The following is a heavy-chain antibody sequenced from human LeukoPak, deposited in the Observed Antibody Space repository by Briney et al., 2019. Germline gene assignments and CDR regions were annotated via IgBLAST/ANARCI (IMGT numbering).Heavy chain of an antibody. D-gene: IGHD3-22*01. J-gene: IGHJ4*02. CDR1: GGTFSSYA. CDR2: IIPIFGTA. V-gene: IGHV1-69*05. Sequence: EASVKVSCKASGGTFSSYAISWVRQAPGQGLEWMGRIIPIFGTANYAQKFQGRVTITTDESTSTAYMELSSLRSEDTAVYYCARDSLPSSGYGFISYWGQGTLVTVFS. CDR3: ARDSLPSSGYGFISY.